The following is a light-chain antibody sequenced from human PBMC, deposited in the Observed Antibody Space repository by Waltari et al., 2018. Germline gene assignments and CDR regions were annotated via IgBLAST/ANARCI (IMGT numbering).Light chain of an antibody. J-gene: IGKJ2*01. CDR3: QHYHSYPYI. Sequence: DIQMTQSPSSLSASVGDRVTITCRASQSISNWLAWYQQKPGGVPRLLIFKASSLQSGVPSRFRGSAYGTEFTITIDNMQADGCATYYCQHYHSYPYIFGRGTKVEI. V-gene: IGKV1-5*03. CDR1: QSISNW. CDR2: KAS.